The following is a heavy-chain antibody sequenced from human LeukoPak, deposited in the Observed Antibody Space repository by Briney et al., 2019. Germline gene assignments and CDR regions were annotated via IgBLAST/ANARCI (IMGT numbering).Heavy chain of an antibody. V-gene: IGHV3-48*01. CDR1: GFTFSSYS. D-gene: IGHD3-3*01. J-gene: IGHJ4*02. Sequence: GGSLRLSCAASGFTFSSYSMNWVRQAPGKGLEWVSYISSSSSTIYYADSVKGRFTISRDNAKNSLYLQMNSLRAEDTAVYYCARVKKGVTIFGVVITPPDYWGQGTLVTVSS. CDR3: ARVKKGVTIFGVVITPPDY. CDR2: ISSSSSTI.